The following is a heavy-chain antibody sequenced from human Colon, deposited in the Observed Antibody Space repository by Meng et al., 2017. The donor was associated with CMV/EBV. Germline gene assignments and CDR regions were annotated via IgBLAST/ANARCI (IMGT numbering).Heavy chain of an antibody. V-gene: IGHV4-61*01. CDR3: VRDQFTGGEHDH. CDR1: GASVNNNHYF. CDR2: IYYNGRT. D-gene: IGHD1/OR15-1a*01. J-gene: IGHJ1*01. Sequence: VSGASVNNNHYFWSWIRQPPGKGLEWIGYIYYNGRTNLNPSLKSRITMSIHTSKNQFSLNLSSVTAADTAVYYCVRDQFTGGEHDHWGQGTLVTVSS.